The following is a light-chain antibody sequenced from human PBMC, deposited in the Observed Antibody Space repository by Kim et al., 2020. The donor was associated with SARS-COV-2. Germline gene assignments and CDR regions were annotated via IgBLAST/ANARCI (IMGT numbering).Light chain of an antibody. CDR1: SSDAGNYNL. V-gene: IGLV2-23*02. J-gene: IGLJ2*01. Sequence: QSALTQPASVSGSPGQSITISFTGTSSDAGNYNLVTWYQQHPGKAPKLIIYEVSKRPAGISNRFSGSKSGNTASLTISGLQAEDEADYHSCSYAGSCVLFGGGTKVTVL. CDR3: CSYAGSCVL. CDR2: EVS.